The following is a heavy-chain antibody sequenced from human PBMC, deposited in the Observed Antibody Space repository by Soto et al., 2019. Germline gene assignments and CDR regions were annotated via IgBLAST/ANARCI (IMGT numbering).Heavy chain of an antibody. CDR1: GFAFNSYG. CDR3: ARDREPASGGFHYGSGSLNFPY. CDR2: IWYDGSNK. J-gene: IGHJ4*02. D-gene: IGHD3-10*01. Sequence: QVQVVESGGGVVQPGTSLRLSCAASGFAFNSYGMHWVRQAPGKGPEWVAEIWYDGSNKYYADSVKGRFSISRDNSKNTGYLQRNSLRAADTAVYYCARDREPASGGFHYGSGSLNFPYCGQGTLVTVSS. V-gene: IGHV3-33*01.